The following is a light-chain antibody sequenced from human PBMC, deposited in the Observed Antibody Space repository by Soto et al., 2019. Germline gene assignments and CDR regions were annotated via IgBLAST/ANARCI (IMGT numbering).Light chain of an antibody. CDR1: QTVGNW. Sequence: DIQMTQSPSTLSAFVGDRVTITCRASQTVGNWLAWYQQKAGKAPKLLIYKASYLEGGVPSRFSGSGAGTEFTLTISSLQPDDFATYYCQQYKGTFGQGTKVEIK. CDR3: QQYKGT. CDR2: KAS. V-gene: IGKV1-5*03. J-gene: IGKJ1*01.